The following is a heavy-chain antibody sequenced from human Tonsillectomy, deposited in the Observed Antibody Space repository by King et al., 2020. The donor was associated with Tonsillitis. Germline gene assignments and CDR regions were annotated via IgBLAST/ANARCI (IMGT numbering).Heavy chain of an antibody. D-gene: IGHD2-15*01. CDR2: ISNYNGNT. CDR1: GYTFTNHL. CDR3: AREPGYCTGGSCYSEGVNP. Sequence: QLVQSGAEVKKPGASVKVSCKASGYTFTNHLIMWVRQAPGHGLEWMGWISNYNGNTNYAQKLQGRVTMTTDTSTSPAYMELRHLRSDDTAVYYCAREPGYCTGGSCYSEGVNPWGQGTLVTVSS. V-gene: IGHV1-18*01. J-gene: IGHJ5*02.